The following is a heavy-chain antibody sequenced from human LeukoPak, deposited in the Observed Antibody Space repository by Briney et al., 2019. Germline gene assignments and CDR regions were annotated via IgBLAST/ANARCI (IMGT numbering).Heavy chain of an antibody. J-gene: IGHJ4*02. CDR3: ARDSETPGIAVAGTKDY. CDR2: INPNSGGT. CDR1: GYTFTGYY. D-gene: IGHD6-19*01. Sequence: ASVKVSCKASGYTFTGYYMHWVRQAPGQGLEWMGWINPNSGGTNYAQKFQGRVTMTRDTSISTAYMELSRLRSDGTAVYYCARDSETPGIAVAGTKDYWGQGTLVTVSS. V-gene: IGHV1-2*02.